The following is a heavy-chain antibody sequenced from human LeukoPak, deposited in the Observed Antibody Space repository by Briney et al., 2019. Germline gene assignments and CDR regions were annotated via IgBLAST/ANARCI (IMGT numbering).Heavy chain of an antibody. Sequence: IPSETLSLTCTVSGGSMTNYYWSWIRQTPGKGLEWIGYIFYTGNTNYSPSLKSRLTISVDTSKNQFSLNLSSVTTADTGVYFCARGLVVGAGRLDPWGQGTLAIVSS. J-gene: IGHJ5*02. CDR1: GGSMTNYY. D-gene: IGHD3-22*01. V-gene: IGHV4-59*01. CDR2: IFYTGNT. CDR3: ARGLVVGAGRLDP.